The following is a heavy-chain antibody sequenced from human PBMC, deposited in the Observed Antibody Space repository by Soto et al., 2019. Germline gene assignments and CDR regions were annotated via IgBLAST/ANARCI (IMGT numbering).Heavy chain of an antibody. Sequence: ASVKVSCKASGGTFSSYAISWVRQAPGQGLEWMGGIIPIFGTANYAQKFQGRVTITADESTSTAYMELSSLRSEDTAVYYCASLYNWKGPYNDAFDIWGQGTMVTVSS. J-gene: IGHJ3*02. D-gene: IGHD1-20*01. CDR3: ASLYNWKGPYNDAFDI. CDR1: GGTFSSYA. CDR2: IIPIFGTA. V-gene: IGHV1-69*13.